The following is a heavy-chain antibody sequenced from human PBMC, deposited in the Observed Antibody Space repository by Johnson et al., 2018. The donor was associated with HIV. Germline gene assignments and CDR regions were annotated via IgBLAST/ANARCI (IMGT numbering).Heavy chain of an antibody. CDR2: ITWNGGST. V-gene: IGHV3-20*01. D-gene: IGHD2-21*02. CDR1: GFTFDHYD. Sequence: VQLVESGGHVVRPGGSLRLSCAASGFTFDHYDMSWVRQVPGKGLEWVSGITWNGGSTGYADSVKGRFIISRDNAKISLYLQMNSLRVEDTALYPCVRVGKSCGGDCYSGVDVFDIWGQGTMVTVSS. J-gene: IGHJ3*02. CDR3: VRVGKSCGGDCYSGVDVFDI.